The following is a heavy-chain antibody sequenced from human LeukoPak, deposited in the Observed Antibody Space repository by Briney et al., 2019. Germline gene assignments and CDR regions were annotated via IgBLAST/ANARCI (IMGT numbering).Heavy chain of an antibody. J-gene: IGHJ4*02. Sequence: GGSLRLSCAGAGFSIADHHMDWVRQAPGTGLEWIGRSATTKPNSCTTQYAASVRGRFTISRDDSQDSLYLHLNSLKTEDTAVYYCVRVVTTRSGWYHFDNWGLGTLVSVSS. CDR2: SATTKPNSCTT. D-gene: IGHD6-13*01. CDR3: VRVVTTRSGWYHFDN. CDR1: GFSIADHH. V-gene: IGHV3-72*01.